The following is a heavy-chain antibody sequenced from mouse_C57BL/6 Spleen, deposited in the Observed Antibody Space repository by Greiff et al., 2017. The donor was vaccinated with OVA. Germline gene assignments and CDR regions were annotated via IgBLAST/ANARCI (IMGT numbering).Heavy chain of an antibody. J-gene: IGHJ3*01. Sequence: EVKVEESGGGLVKPGGSLKLSCAASGFTFSSYTMSWVRQTPEKRLEWVATISGGGGNTYYPDSVKGRFTISRDNAKNALYLQMSSLRSEDTALYYCARNAWFAYWGQGTLVTVSA. CDR2: ISGGGGNT. V-gene: IGHV5-9*01. CDR3: ARNAWFAY. CDR1: GFTFSSYT.